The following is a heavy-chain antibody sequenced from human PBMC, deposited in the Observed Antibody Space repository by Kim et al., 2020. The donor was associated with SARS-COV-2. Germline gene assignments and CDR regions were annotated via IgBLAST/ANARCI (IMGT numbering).Heavy chain of an antibody. Sequence: LSLTCAASGFTFSSYGMHWVRQAPGKGLEWVAVIWYDGSNKYYADSVKGRFTISRDNSKNTLYLQMNSLRAEDTAVYYCARSQYSGSYQSPPGFDYWGQGTLVTVSS. V-gene: IGHV3-33*01. CDR2: IWYDGSNK. CDR3: ARSQYSGSYQSPPGFDY. CDR1: GFTFSSYG. J-gene: IGHJ4*02. D-gene: IGHD1-26*01.